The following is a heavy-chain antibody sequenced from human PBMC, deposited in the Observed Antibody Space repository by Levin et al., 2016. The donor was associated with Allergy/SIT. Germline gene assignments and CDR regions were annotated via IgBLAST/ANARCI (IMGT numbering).Heavy chain of an antibody. CDR3: AKRDGQWLAFDC. CDR2: ISGVGGST. J-gene: IGHJ4*02. V-gene: IGHV3-23*01. CDR1: GFTFSSYA. D-gene: IGHD6-19*01. Sequence: GESLKISCAASGFTFSSYAMSWVRQAPGKGLEWVSTISGVGGSTYYADSVKGRFTISRDNSKNTLYLQMNSLRAEDTAVYYCAKRDGQWLAFDCWGQGTQVTVSS.